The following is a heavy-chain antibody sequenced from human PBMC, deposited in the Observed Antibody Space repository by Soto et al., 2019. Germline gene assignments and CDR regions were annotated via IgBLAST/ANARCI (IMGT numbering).Heavy chain of an antibody. CDR3: ARERWNYYDSSGKFDY. J-gene: IGHJ4*02. Sequence: EVQLVESGGGLVQPGGSLRLSCAASGFTFSSYEMNWVRQAPGKGLEWVSYISSSGSTIYYADSVKGRFTISRDNAKNSLYLQMNILRAEDTAVNYCARERWNYYDSSGKFDYWGQGTLVTVSS. V-gene: IGHV3-48*03. CDR1: GFTFSSYE. CDR2: ISSSGSTI. D-gene: IGHD3-22*01.